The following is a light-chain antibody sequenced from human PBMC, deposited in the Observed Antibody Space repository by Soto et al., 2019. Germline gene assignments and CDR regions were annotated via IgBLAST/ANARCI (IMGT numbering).Light chain of an antibody. V-gene: IGKV1-5*03. CDR3: QQYNSYSWT. J-gene: IGKJ1*01. CDR1: QSVNNW. CDR2: KAS. Sequence: DIQMTQSPSTLSASVGDRVTITCRASQSVNNWLAWYQQKPGKAPKLLIYKASTLQTGVPSRFSGSGSGTDFTLIISRLQPDDAATYYCQQYNSYSWTFGQGTKVEI.